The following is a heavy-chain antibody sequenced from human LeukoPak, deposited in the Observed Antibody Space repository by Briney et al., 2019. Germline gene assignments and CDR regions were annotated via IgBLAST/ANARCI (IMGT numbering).Heavy chain of an antibody. V-gene: IGHV3-21*01. Sequence: PGGSLRLSCAASGFTFSRYSMNWVRQAPGKGLEWVSSISDDGKYIYYADSVKGRFSISRDNAKSSLYLQMSSLRAEDTAVYYCARDRGYSTFDYWGQGILVTVSS. CDR1: GFTFSRYS. CDR3: ARDRGYSTFDY. J-gene: IGHJ4*02. CDR2: ISDDGKYI. D-gene: IGHD3-22*01.